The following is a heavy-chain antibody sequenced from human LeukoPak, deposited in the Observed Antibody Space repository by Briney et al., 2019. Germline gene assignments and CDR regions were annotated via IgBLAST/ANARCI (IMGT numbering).Heavy chain of an antibody. D-gene: IGHD3-3*01. V-gene: IGHV3-74*01. J-gene: IGHJ3*02. CDR3: IRNVQSGFDI. CDR2: INFDGSST. CDR1: GFTFSSYW. Sequence: PGGSLRLSCAASGFTFSSYWMHWVRQAPGKGLVWVSRINFDGSSTNYADSVKGRFTISRDNAKNTLYLQMNSLRAEDTAVYYCIRNVQSGFDIWGQGTMVTVSS.